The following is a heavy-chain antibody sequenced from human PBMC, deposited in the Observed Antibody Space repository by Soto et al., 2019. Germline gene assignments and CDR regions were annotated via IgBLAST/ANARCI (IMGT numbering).Heavy chain of an antibody. Sequence: EVQLLESGGGLVQPGGSLRLSCAASGFTFNSYAMSWVRQAPGKGLEWVSTISNSGGSTYYADSVKGRFTISRDNSKNTLYVQMNSLRAEDTAVYYCAKATIGGRSYDFLPFDIWGPGTVVTVSS. D-gene: IGHD3-16*01. CDR1: GFTFNSYA. CDR2: ISNSGGST. V-gene: IGHV3-23*01. J-gene: IGHJ3*02. CDR3: AKATIGGRSYDFLPFDI.